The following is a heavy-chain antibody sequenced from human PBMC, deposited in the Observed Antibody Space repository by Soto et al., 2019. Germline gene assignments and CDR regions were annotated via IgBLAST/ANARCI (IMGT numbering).Heavy chain of an antibody. CDR2: IYYSGST. J-gene: IGHJ5*02. CDR1: GGSISSGGYY. CDR3: ARFRVAVAGTWFDP. Sequence: SETLSLTCTVSGGSISSGGYYWSWIRQHPGKGLEWIGYIYYSGSTYYNPSLKSRVTISVDTSKNQFSLKLSSVTAADTAVYYCARFRVAVAGTWFDPWGQGTLVTVSS. D-gene: IGHD6-19*01. V-gene: IGHV4-31*03.